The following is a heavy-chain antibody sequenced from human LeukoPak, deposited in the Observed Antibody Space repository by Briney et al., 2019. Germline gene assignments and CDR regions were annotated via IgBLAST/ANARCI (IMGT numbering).Heavy chain of an antibody. J-gene: IGHJ6*02. V-gene: IGHV1-8*01. CDR1: GYTFTSYD. CDR2: MNPNSGNT. D-gene: IGHD2-2*02. CDR3: ARDGLEWDCSSTSCYKGLYGMDV. Sequence: ASVKVSCKASGYTFTSYDIDWVRQATGQGLEWMGWMNPNSGNTGYAQKFQGRVTMTRNTSISTAYMELSSLRSEDTAVYYCARDGLEWDCSSTSCYKGLYGMDVWGQGTTVTVSS.